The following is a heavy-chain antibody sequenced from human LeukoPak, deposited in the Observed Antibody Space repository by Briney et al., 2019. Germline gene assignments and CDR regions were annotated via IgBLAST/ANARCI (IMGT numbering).Heavy chain of an antibody. CDR3: ARSQWGSYAFDY. CDR2: INPNSGGT. V-gene: IGHV1-2*02. J-gene: IGHJ4*02. D-gene: IGHD1-26*01. CDR1: GYTFTSYG. Sequence: ASVKVSCKASGYTFTSYGINWVRQAPGQGLEWMGWINPNSGGTNYAQKFQGRVTMTRDTSISTAYMELSRLRSDDTAVYYCARSQWGSYAFDYWGQGTLVTVSS.